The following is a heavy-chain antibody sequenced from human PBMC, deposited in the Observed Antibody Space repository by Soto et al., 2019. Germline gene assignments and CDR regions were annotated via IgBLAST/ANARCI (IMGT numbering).Heavy chain of an antibody. CDR3: ARERGYCSSTSCYGSPWFDP. CDR2: IIPILGIA. J-gene: IGHJ5*02. Sequence: RASVKVSCKASGGTFSSYTIGWVRQAPGQGLEWMGRIIPILGIANYAQKFQGRVTITADKSTSTAYMELSSLRSEDTAVYYCARERGYCSSTSCYGSPWFDPWGQGTLVTVSS. V-gene: IGHV1-69*04. CDR1: GGTFSSYT. D-gene: IGHD2-2*01.